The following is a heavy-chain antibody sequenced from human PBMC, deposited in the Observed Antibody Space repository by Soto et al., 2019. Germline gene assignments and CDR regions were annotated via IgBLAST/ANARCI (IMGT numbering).Heavy chain of an antibody. CDR3: ARHRPGEYSSSSEISYYYYYMDV. CDR1: GYSFTSYW. D-gene: IGHD6-6*01. V-gene: IGHV5-51*01. J-gene: IGHJ6*03. Sequence: GESLKISCKGSGYSFTSYWIGWVRQMPGKGLGWMGIIYPGDSDTRYSPSFQGQVTISADKSISTAYLQWSSLKASDTAMYYCARHRPGEYSSSSEISYYYYYMDVWGKGTTVTVSS. CDR2: IYPGDSDT.